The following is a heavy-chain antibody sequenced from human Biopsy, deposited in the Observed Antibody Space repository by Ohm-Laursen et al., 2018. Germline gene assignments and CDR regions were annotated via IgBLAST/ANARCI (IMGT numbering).Heavy chain of an antibody. J-gene: IGHJ3*02. CDR3: ARVEAGTYDALDI. Sequence: GTLSLTCSVSGGSMTGYEWSWIRLAPGKGLEWIGYIYYSGGTKYNPSLASRVTFSVDMSKSQFSLKLYSVTAADTAVYYCARVEAGTYDALDIWGQGALVAVS. D-gene: IGHD1-26*01. CDR1: GGSMTGYE. CDR2: IYYSGGT. V-gene: IGHV4-59*01.